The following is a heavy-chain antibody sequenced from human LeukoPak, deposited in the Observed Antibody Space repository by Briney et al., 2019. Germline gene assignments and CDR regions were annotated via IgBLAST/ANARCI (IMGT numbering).Heavy chain of an antibody. CDR3: TLTVGSSSVY. V-gene: IGHV4-59*01. Sequence: SETLSLTCTVSGGSISSYYWSWIRQPPGKGLEWIGYIYYSGSTNYNPSLKSRVTISVDTSKNQFSLKLSSVTAADTAVYYCTLTVGSSSVYWGQGTLVTVSS. CDR2: IYYSGST. J-gene: IGHJ4*02. CDR1: GGSISSYY. D-gene: IGHD6-6*01.